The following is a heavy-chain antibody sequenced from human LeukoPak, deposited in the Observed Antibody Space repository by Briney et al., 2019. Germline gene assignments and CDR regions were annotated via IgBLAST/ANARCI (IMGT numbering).Heavy chain of an antibody. D-gene: IGHD3-3*01. CDR1: GFTFSSYA. J-gene: IGHJ6*02. CDR3: ARPLKISLYDFWSGYYSGMDV. Sequence: PGGSLRLSYAASGFTFSSYAMHWVRQAPGKGLEWVAVISYDGSNKYYADSVKGRFTISRDNSKNTLYLQMNSLRAEDTAVYYCARPLKISLYDFWSGYYSGMDVWGQGTTVTVSS. CDR2: ISYDGSNK. V-gene: IGHV3-30-3*01.